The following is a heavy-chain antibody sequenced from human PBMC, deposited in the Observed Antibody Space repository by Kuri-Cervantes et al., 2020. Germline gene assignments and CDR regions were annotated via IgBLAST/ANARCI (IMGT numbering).Heavy chain of an antibody. D-gene: IGHD1-7*01. CDR2: IIPIFGTA. J-gene: IGHJ4*02. CDR3: ARVGGELRPDDY. V-gene: IGHV1-69*13. CDR1: GGTFSSYA. Sequence: SVKVSCKASGGTFSSYAISWVRQAPGQGLEWMGGIIPIFGTANYAQKFQGRVTITADESTSTAYMELRSLRSDDTAVYYCARVGGELRPDDYWGRGTLVTVSS.